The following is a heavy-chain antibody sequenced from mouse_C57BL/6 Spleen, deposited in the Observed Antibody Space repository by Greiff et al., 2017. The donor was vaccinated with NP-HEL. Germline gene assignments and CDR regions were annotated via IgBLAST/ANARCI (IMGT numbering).Heavy chain of an antibody. V-gene: IGHV10-1*01. D-gene: IGHD1-1*01. J-gene: IGHJ4*01. Sequence: EVKLVESGGGLVQPKGSLKLSCAASGFSFNTYAMNWVRQAPGKGLEWVARIRSKSNNYATYYADSVKDRFTISRDDSESMLYLQMNNLKTEDTAMYYCVKSYDWNYAMDYWGQGTSVTVSS. CDR1: GFSFNTYA. CDR3: VKSYDWNYAMDY. CDR2: IRSKSNNYAT.